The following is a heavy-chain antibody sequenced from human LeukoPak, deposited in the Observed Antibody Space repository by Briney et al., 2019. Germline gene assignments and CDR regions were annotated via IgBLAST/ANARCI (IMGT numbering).Heavy chain of an antibody. D-gene: IGHD2-15*01. CDR2: VYYNGIT. J-gene: IGHJ6*02. Sequence: SETLSLTCTVSGGSFTNYYWSWIRQPPGKGLEWIGFVYYNGITTYNPSLKSRVTISLDTSKNQFSLNLRSVTTADTAVYYCARDSSVDYYYFGMDVWGQGTTVTVSS. V-gene: IGHV4-59*12. CDR1: GGSFTNYY. CDR3: ARDSSVDYYYFGMDV.